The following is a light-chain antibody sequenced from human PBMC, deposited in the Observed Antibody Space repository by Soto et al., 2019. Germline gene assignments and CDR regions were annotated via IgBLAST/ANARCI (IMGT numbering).Light chain of an antibody. J-gene: IGLJ1*01. CDR1: SSDVGSYNR. CDR3: SSYTSSSTYV. V-gene: IGLV2-18*02. Sequence: QSALTQPPSVSGSPGQSVAISCTGTSSDVGSYNRVSWYQPPPGTAPKVMIYEVSNRPSGVPDRFSGSKSGNTASLTISGLQAEDEADYYCSSYTSSSTYVFGTGTKVTVL. CDR2: EVS.